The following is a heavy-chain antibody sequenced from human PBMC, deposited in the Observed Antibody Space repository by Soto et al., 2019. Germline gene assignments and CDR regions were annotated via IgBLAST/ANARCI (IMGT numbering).Heavy chain of an antibody. J-gene: IGHJ4*02. CDR3: ARQLGACGTGTCRSDY. CDR1: GFTFSDYT. V-gene: IGHV3-64*07. Sequence: EVQVVESGGGLVQPGGSLRLSCVASGFTFSDYTMTWVRQAPGKGLEYVSAITGNGGDTYYADSVKGRFTISRDNSKNTLYLQMDSLRGDDMAVYFCARQLGACGTGTCRSDYWGQGTLVTVS. CDR2: ITGNGGDT. D-gene: IGHD1-26*01.